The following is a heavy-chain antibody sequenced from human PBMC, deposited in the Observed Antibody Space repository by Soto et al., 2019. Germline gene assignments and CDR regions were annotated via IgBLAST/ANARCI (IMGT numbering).Heavy chain of an antibody. CDR3: ARDPYPHGSSWSDY. CDR1: GFTFSDYY. D-gene: IGHD6-13*01. Sequence: GGSLRLSCAASGFTFSDYYMSWIRQAPGKGLEWVSYISSSSSYTNYADSVKGRFTISRDNAKNSLYLQMNSLRAEDTAVYYCARDPYPHGSSWSDYWGQGTLVTVSS. V-gene: IGHV3-11*05. J-gene: IGHJ4*02. CDR2: ISSSSSYT.